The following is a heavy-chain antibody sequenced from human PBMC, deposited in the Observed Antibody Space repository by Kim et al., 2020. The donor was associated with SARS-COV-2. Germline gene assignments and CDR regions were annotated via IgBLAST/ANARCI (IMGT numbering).Heavy chain of an antibody. CDR3: ARQSGWRGAFDI. Sequence: SYAQKFQGRVTMTRDTSTSTVYMELSSLRSEDTAVYYFARQSGWRGAFDIWGQGTMVTVSS. J-gene: IGHJ3*02. V-gene: IGHV1-46*01. D-gene: IGHD3-10*01.